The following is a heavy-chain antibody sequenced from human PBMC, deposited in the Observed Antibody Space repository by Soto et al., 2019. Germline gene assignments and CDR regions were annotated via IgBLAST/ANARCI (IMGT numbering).Heavy chain of an antibody. J-gene: IGHJ6*02. CDR2: IIPIFGTA. CDR3: ARDDVDTAMDPRGYGMDV. D-gene: IGHD5-18*01. Sequence: QVQLVQSGAEVKKPGSSVKVSCKASGGTFSSYAISWVRQAPGQGLEGRGGIIPIFGTANYAQKFQGRVTITADKSPSTAYMELSSLRSEDTAVYYCARDDVDTAMDPRGYGMDVWGQGTTVTVSS. V-gene: IGHV1-69*06. CDR1: GGTFSSYA.